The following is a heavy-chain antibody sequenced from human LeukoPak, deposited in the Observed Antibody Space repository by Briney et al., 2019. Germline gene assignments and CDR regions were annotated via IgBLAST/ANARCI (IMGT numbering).Heavy chain of an antibody. V-gene: IGHV3-53*01. CDR2: IYSGGST. CDR3: ARGGSYLSAFDI. D-gene: IGHD1-26*01. CDR1: GFTFGDYA. Sequence: GGSLRLSCTASGFTFGDYAMSWFRQAPGKGLEWVSIIYSGGSTFYADSVKGRFTISRDNSKNTLYLQMNSLRAEDTAVYYCARGGSYLSAFDIWGQGTMVTVSS. J-gene: IGHJ3*02.